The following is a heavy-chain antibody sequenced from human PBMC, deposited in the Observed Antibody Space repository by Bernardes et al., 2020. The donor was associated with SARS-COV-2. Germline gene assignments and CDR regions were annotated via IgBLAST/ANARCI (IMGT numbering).Heavy chain of an antibody. J-gene: IGHJ1*01. CDR2: ISTSSSYI. CDR1: GFTFSSYT. Sequence: GGSLRLSCAASGFTFSSYTMNWVRQAPGKGLEWISSISTSSSYISYSDSVRGRFTISRDNAKNSLYLQMNSLRPEDTAVYYCARVGPGSARDAEYFQHWGQGTLVTVSS. D-gene: IGHD2-21*02. V-gene: IGHV3-21*03. CDR3: ARVGPGSARDAEYFQH.